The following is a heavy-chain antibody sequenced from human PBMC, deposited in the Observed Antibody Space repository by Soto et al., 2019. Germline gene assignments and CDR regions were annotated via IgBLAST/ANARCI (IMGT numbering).Heavy chain of an antibody. CDR1: GFTFSSYA. Sequence: VQLLESGGGLAQPGGSLRLSCAASGFTFSSYAMHWVRQAPGKGLEWVAVISYDGSNKYYADSVKGRFTISRDNSKNTLYLQLNSLRAEDTAVYYCARALLGYCSSTSCYNPYYYYYGMDVWGQGTTVTVSS. D-gene: IGHD2-2*02. CDR3: ARALLGYCSSTSCYNPYYYYYGMDV. J-gene: IGHJ6*02. V-gene: IGHV3-30-3*01. CDR2: ISYDGSNK.